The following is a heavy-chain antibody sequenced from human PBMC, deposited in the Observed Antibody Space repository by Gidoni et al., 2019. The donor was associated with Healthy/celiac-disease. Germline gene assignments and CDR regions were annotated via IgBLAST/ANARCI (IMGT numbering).Heavy chain of an antibody. CDR1: GYTFTSYG. D-gene: IGHD6-13*01. J-gene: IGHJ6*02. CDR3: ARERYSSSWYSMLYYYGMDV. Sequence: QVQLVQSGAEVKKPGASVKVSCKASGYTFTSYGISWVRQAPGQGLEWMGWISAYNGNTNYAQKLQGRVTMTTDTSTSTAYMELRSLRSDDTAVYYCARERYSSSWYSMLYYYGMDVWGQGTTVTVSS. CDR2: ISAYNGNT. V-gene: IGHV1-18*01.